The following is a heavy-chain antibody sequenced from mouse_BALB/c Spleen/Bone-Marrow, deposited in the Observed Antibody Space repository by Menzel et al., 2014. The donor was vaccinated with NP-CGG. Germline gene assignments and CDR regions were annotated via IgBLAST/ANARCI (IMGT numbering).Heavy chain of an antibody. CDR1: GFTFSSYT. CDR2: ISNGGGST. CDR3: ARHSCDYVYYAMDY. Sequence: EVMLVESGGGLVQPGGSLKLSCAASGFTFSSYTMSWVRQTPEKRLEWVAYISNGGGSTYYPDTVKGRFTISRDNAKNTLYLQMSSLKSEDTAMYYCARHSCDYVYYAMDYWGQGTSVTVSS. V-gene: IGHV5-12-2*01. D-gene: IGHD2-4*01. J-gene: IGHJ4*01.